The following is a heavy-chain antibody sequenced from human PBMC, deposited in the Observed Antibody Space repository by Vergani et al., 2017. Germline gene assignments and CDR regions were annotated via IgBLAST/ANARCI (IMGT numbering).Heavy chain of an antibody. V-gene: IGHV3-21*01. CDR1: GFTFSSYS. CDR3: ARVTRHCSTTSCYGAGDN. Sequence: EVHLVESGGGLVKPGGSLRLSCAASGFTFSSYSMNWVRQAPGKGLEWVSSIRSDNTYIYYADSVKGRFTISRDNAKNSRYLQMNGLRDEDTAVYYCARVTRHCSTTSCYGAGDNWGQGTLVTVSS. J-gene: IGHJ4*02. D-gene: IGHD2-2*01. CDR2: IRSDNTYI.